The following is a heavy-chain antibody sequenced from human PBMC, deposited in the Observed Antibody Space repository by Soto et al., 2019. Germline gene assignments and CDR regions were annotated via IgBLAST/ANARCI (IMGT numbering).Heavy chain of an antibody. CDR3: AKVPHTSYVVPAAYFDY. CDR2: ISGSGGST. CDR1: GFTFSSYA. J-gene: IGHJ4*02. Sequence: GGSLRLSCAASGFTFSSYAMSWVRQAPGKGLEWVSAISGSGGSTYYADSVKGRFTISRDNSKNTLYLQMNSLRAEDTAVYYCAKVPHTSYVVPAAYFDYWGQGTLVTVSS. D-gene: IGHD2-2*01. V-gene: IGHV3-23*01.